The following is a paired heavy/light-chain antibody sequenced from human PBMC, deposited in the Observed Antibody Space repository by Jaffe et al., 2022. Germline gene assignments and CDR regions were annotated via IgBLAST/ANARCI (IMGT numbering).Light chain of an antibody. Sequence: EIVLTQSPGTLSLSPGERATLSCRASQSVSSSYLAWYQQKPGQAPRLLIYGASSRATGIPDRFSGSGSGTDFTLTISRLEPEDFAVYYCQQYGSSPLVTFGQGTKLEIK. CDR2: GAS. CDR1: QSVSSSY. V-gene: IGKV3-20*01. CDR3: QQYGSSPLVT. J-gene: IGKJ2*01.
Heavy chain of an antibody. CDR2: IDWDDDK. CDR1: GFSLSTSGMC. Sequence: QVTLRESGPALVKPTQTLTLTCTFSGFSLSTSGMCVSWVRQPPGKALEWLALIDWDDDKYYSTSLKTRLTISKDTSKNQVVLTMTNMDPVDTATYYCAREYGSGSYYNGTYYYYYMDVWGKGTTVTVSS. J-gene: IGHJ6*03. V-gene: IGHV2-70*20. CDR3: AREYGSGSYYNGTYYYYYMDV. D-gene: IGHD3-10*01.